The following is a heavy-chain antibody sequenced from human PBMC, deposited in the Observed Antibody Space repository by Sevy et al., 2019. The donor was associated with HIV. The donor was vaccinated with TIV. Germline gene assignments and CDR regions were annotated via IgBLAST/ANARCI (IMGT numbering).Heavy chain of an antibody. V-gene: IGHV3-48*02. D-gene: IGHD3-22*01. CDR1: GFTFSTYA. CDR3: AREAYYYDSREANWFDP. Sequence: GGSLRLSCKTSGFTFSTYAMHWVRQAPGKGLEWVAYISRTPATTYYADSVRDRFTISRDNAKNSLYLEMNSLRDEDTAVYYCAREAYYYDSREANWFDPWGQGTLVTVSS. CDR2: ISRTPATT. J-gene: IGHJ5*02.